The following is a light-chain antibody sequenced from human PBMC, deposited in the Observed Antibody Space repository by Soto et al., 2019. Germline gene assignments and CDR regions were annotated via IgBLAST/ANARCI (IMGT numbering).Light chain of an antibody. J-gene: IGLJ2*01. CDR2: SNN. CDR1: SSNIGSNT. V-gene: IGLV1-44*01. Sequence: QPVLTQPPSASGTPGQRVTISCSGSSSNIGSNTVNWYQQLPGTAPTLLIYSNNQRPSGVPARFSGSKSGTSASLAISGLQSEDEADYYCAAWDDSLNGVVFGGGTKLTVL. CDR3: AAWDDSLNGVV.